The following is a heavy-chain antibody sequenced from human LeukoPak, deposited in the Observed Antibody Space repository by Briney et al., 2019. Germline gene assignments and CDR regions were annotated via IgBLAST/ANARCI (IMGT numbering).Heavy chain of an antibody. CDR1: GFTFSSYW. Sequence: GGSLRLSCAASGFTFSSYWMSWVRQAPGKGLEWVANIKQDGSEKYYVDSVKGRFTISRDNAKNSLYLQMNSLRAEDTALYYCAKCLGRSRDGMDVWGQGTTVTVSS. CDR2: IKQDGSEK. J-gene: IGHJ6*02. CDR3: AKCLGRSRDGMDV. V-gene: IGHV3-7*03. D-gene: IGHD3-10*02.